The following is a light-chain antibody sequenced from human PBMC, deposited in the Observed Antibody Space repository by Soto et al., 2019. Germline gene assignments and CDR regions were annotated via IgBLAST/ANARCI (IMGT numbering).Light chain of an antibody. Sequence: QSALTQPASVSGSPGQSITISCTGTSSDVGGYNYVSWYQQHPGKVPKLMIYEVFRRPSGISDRFSGSKSGNTASLTISGLQAEHEADYYCCSYTTTSTFVFVGGTKVTVL. CDR3: CSYTTTSTFV. CDR2: EVF. CDR1: SSDVGGYNY. V-gene: IGLV2-14*03. J-gene: IGLJ2*01.